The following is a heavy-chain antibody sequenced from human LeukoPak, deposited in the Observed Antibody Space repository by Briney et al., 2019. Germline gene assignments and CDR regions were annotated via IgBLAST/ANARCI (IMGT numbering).Heavy chain of an antibody. D-gene: IGHD4-17*01. CDR3: ATRTVKDFSDY. CDR1: GYSISSVYY. V-gene: IGHV4-38-2*02. J-gene: IGHJ4*02. Sequence: PSETLSLTCTVSGYSISSVYYWGWIRQPPGKGLEWIGSIYHNGSTYYNPSLKSRVTISVDTSKNQFSLKLSSVTAADTAVYYCATRTVKDFSDYWGQGTLVTVSS. CDR2: IYHNGST.